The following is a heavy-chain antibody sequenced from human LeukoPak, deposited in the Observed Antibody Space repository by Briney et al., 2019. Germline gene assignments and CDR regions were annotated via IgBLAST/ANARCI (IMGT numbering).Heavy chain of an antibody. V-gene: IGHV3-23*01. J-gene: IGHJ5*02. CDR2: ISGSGVGT. Sequence: GGSLRLSCAASGFTFTNYWMHWVRQAPGKGLEWVSAISGSGVGTYYADSVKGRFTISRDNSKNTLYLQMKSLRAEDTAVYYCANWNYVHNWFDPWGQGTLVTVSS. D-gene: IGHD1-7*01. CDR3: ANWNYVHNWFDP. CDR1: GFTFTNYW.